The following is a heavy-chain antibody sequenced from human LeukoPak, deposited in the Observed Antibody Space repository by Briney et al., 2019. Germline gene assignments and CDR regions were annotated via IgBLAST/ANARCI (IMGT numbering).Heavy chain of an antibody. CDR1: GGSISGYY. Sequence: SETLSLTCTVSGGSISGYYWGWIRQPPGKGLEWIGYVYDSGSTNYSPSLRSRVTISVDTSKNQLSLKVSSVTAADTAVYYCARDTWPQYYFAYWGHGTLVTVSS. CDR3: ARDTWPQYYFAY. CDR2: VYDSGST. J-gene: IGHJ4*01. D-gene: IGHD5-12*01. V-gene: IGHV4-59*12.